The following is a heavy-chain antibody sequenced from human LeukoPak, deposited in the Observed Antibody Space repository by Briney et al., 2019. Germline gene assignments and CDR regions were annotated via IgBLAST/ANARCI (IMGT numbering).Heavy chain of an antibody. J-gene: IGHJ4*02. Sequence: GGSLRLSCAASGFTFSSYGMHWVRQAPGKGLEWVAVISYDGSNKYYADSVKGRFTISRDNSKNTLYLQMNSLRAEDTAVYYCAKSTDSSGYSGFDYWGQGTLVTVSS. CDR1: GFTFSSYG. CDR3: AKSTDSSGYSGFDY. CDR2: ISYDGSNK. D-gene: IGHD3-22*01. V-gene: IGHV3-30*18.